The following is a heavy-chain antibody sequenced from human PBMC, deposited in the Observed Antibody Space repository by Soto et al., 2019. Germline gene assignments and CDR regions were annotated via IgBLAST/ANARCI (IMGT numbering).Heavy chain of an antibody. V-gene: IGHV3-21*01. Sequence: EVQLVESGGGLVKPGGSLRLSCAASGFTFSSYSMNWVRQAPGKGLEWVSSISSSSSYIYYADSVKGRFTISRDNAKNSLYLQMNSLRAEDTAVYYCARDGSSYYDTREGFDPWGQGTLVTVSS. CDR1: GFTFSSYS. CDR2: ISSSSSYI. J-gene: IGHJ5*02. CDR3: ARDGSSYYDTREGFDP. D-gene: IGHD3-22*01.